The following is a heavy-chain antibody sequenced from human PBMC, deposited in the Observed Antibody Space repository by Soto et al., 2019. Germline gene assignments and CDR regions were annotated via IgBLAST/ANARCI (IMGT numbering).Heavy chain of an antibody. CDR3: ARLYVGTTPTLDY. J-gene: IGHJ4*02. CDR1: GYRFTRYW. D-gene: IGHD1-26*01. Sequence: ESLKISFKGSGYRFTRYWITWVRQMPGKGLEWMGRIDPSDSYTNYSPSFQGHVTVSADKSISTAYLQWSSLKASDTAMYYCARLYVGTTPTLDYWGQGTLVTVSS. CDR2: IDPSDSYT. V-gene: IGHV5-10-1*01.